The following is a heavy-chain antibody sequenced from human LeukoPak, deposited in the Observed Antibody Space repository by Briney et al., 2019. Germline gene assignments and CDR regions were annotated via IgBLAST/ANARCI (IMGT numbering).Heavy chain of an antibody. CDR3: ASKEVQGIMSFDY. V-gene: IGHV4-39*07. Sequence: PSETLSLTCTVSGGSITSSSYYWAWIRQPPGKGLEWIGSIYYSGSTYYNPSLKSRVTISVDTSKNQFSLKLSSVTAADTALYYCASKEVQGIMSFDYWGQGTLVSVSS. J-gene: IGHJ4*02. CDR1: GGSITSSSYY. CDR2: IYYSGST. D-gene: IGHD3-10*01.